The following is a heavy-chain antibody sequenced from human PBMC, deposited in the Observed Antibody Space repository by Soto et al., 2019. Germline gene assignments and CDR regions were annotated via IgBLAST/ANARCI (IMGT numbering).Heavy chain of an antibody. CDR1: GFTFSNYA. CDR2: ISGTGGGT. Sequence: EVHLLESGGGLVQPGGSLRLSCAASGFTFSNYAMTWVRQAPGKGLEWVSVISGTGGGTNNADSAKGRFTTSRDNSKNTLYRQMNSLRAEDTSVYYCAKRAFYGSGIPNYYGMAVLGHGTAVPVSS. D-gene: IGHD3-10*01. J-gene: IGHJ6*02. CDR3: AKRAFYGSGIPNYYGMAV. V-gene: IGHV3-23*01.